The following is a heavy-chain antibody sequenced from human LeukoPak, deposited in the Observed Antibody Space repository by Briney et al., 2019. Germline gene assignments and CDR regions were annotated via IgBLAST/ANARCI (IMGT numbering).Heavy chain of an antibody. Sequence: SETLYLTCAVYGGCFSGYYWSWIRQPPRKGLDWIGEINHSGSTNYNPSLKSRVTISVDTSKNQFSLKLSSVTAADTAVYYCARLPRVAAAGTNLFDYWGQGTLVTVSS. CDR1: GGCFSGYY. CDR2: INHSGST. D-gene: IGHD6-13*01. V-gene: IGHV4-34*01. CDR3: ARLPRVAAAGTNLFDY. J-gene: IGHJ4*02.